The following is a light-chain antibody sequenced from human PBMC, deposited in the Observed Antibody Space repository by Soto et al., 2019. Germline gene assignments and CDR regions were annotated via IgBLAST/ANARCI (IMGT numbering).Light chain of an antibody. CDR1: SSNIGSAY. CDR2: RNN. Sequence: QPVLTQPPSASGTPGQTVTISCSGSSSNIGSAYIYWYQHLPGTAPKLLIYRNNQRPSGVSDRFSASKSGTSASLAISGLRSEDEADYYCAAWDDNLVVFGGGTKVTVL. CDR3: AAWDDNLVV. V-gene: IGLV1-47*01. J-gene: IGLJ2*01.